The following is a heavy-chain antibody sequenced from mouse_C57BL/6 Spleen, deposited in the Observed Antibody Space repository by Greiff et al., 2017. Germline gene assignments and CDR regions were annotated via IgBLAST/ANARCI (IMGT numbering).Heavy chain of an antibody. CDR3: ARDYSYYFDY. J-gene: IGHJ2*01. V-gene: IGHV5-6*01. D-gene: IGHD2-13*01. CDR1: GFTFSSYG. Sequence: EVQLVESGGDLVKPGGSLKLSCAASGFTFSSYGMSWVRQTPDKRLEWVATISSGGSYTYYPDSVKGRFTISRDNAKNTLYLQMSSLKSEDTAMYYCARDYSYYFDYGGQGTTLTVYS. CDR2: ISSGGSYT.